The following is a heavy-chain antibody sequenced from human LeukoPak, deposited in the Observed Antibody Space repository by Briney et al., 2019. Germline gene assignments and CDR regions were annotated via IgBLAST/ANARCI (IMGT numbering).Heavy chain of an antibody. J-gene: IGHJ5*02. V-gene: IGHV1-69*13. Sequence: SVKVSCKASVGTFSSYAISWVRQDPGDGLEWMGGIIPIFVTANHAQKFQRRVTITADESTSTAYMELSSLRSEDTAVYYCARSPSSVAATWFDPWGQGTLVTVSS. CDR2: IIPIFVTA. CDR3: ARSPSSVAATWFDP. CDR1: VGTFSSYA. D-gene: IGHD2-15*01.